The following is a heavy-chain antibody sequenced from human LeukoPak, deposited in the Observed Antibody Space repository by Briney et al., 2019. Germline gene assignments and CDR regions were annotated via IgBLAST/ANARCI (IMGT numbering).Heavy chain of an antibody. V-gene: IGHV3-66*01. CDR2: IFDVGNT. Sequence: GGSLRLSCAASGFTVSHNFMNWVRQAPGKGLEWVSVIFDVGNTYYADSVKDRFTISRDNSKNTLYLQMNSLRVEDTAVYYCTRDATAGGKLDSWGQGTLVTVSS. D-gene: IGHD4-23*01. J-gene: IGHJ4*02. CDR1: GFTVSHNF. CDR3: TRDATAGGKLDS.